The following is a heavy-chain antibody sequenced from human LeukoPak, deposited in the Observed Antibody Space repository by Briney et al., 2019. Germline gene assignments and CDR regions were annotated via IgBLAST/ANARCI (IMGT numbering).Heavy chain of an antibody. Sequence: ALVKVSCKASGYTFAGYYMHWVRQAPGQGLEWMGWINLNSGGTNYAQKFQGRVTMTRDTSISTAYMELSRLRSDDTAVYYCARGQLWSYFDLWGRGTLVTVSS. CDR1: GYTFAGYY. V-gene: IGHV1-2*02. D-gene: IGHD5-18*01. CDR2: INLNSGGT. J-gene: IGHJ2*01. CDR3: ARGQLWSYFDL.